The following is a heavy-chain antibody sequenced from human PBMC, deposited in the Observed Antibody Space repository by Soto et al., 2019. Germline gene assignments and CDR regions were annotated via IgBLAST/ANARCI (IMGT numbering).Heavy chain of an antibody. CDR1: GYNFTSYY. V-gene: IGHV1-46*01. Sequence: GASVKVPCKASGYNFTSYYMHWVRQAPGQGLEWMGIIDPSGGSTSYAQKFQGRVSMTRDTSTSTVYMELSSLRSEDTAVYYCARDLVVVAATRPDVWGQGTTVTVSS. CDR3: ARDLVVVAATRPDV. CDR2: IDPSGGST. J-gene: IGHJ6*02. D-gene: IGHD2-15*01.